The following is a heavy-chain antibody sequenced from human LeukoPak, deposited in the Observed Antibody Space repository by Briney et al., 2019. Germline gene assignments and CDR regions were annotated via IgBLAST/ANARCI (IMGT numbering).Heavy chain of an antibody. CDR3: AGPYDSSGYYAYYYMDV. J-gene: IGHJ6*03. CDR2: IIPIFGTA. V-gene: IGHV1-69*06. Sequence: SVKVSCKATGGTFSSYAISWVRQAPGQGLEWMGGIIPIFGTANYAQKFQGRVTITADKSTSTAYMELSSLRSEDTAVYYCAGPYDSSGYYAYYYMDVWGKGTTVTVSS. CDR1: GGTFSSYA. D-gene: IGHD3-22*01.